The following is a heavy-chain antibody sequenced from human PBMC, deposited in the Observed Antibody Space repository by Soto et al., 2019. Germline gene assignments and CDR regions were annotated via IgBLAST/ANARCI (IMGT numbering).Heavy chain of an antibody. V-gene: IGHV1-18*03. CDR2: ISAYNGNT. CDR1: GYTFTSYG. J-gene: IGHJ4*02. Sequence: ASVKVSCKASGYTFTSYGISWVRQAPGQGLEWMGWISAYNGNTNYAQKLQGRVTMTTDTSTSTAYMELRSLRSDDMAVYYCARDLLWFGENLNFDYWGQGTLVTVSS. CDR3: ARDLLWFGENLNFDY. D-gene: IGHD3-10*01.